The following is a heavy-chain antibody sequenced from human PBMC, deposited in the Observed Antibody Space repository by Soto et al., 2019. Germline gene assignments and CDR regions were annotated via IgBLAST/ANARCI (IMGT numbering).Heavy chain of an antibody. V-gene: IGHV4-59*08. CDR3: ARHGGSGSYYKTYYYYGMDV. CDR1: GGSISSYY. D-gene: IGHD3-10*01. CDR2: IYYSGST. J-gene: IGHJ6*02. Sequence: SETLSLTCTVSGGSISSYYWSWIRQPPGKGLEWIGYIYYSGSTNYNPSLKSRVTISVDTSKNQFSLKLSSVTAADTAVYYCARHGGSGSYYKTYYYYGMDVWGQGTTVT.